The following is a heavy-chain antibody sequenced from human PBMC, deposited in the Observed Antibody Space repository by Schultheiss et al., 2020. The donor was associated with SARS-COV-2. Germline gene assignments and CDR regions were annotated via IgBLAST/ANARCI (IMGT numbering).Heavy chain of an antibody. CDR1: GFTVSSNY. CDR2: IYSGGST. Sequence: GGSLRLSCAASGFTVSSNYMSWVRQAPGKGLEWVSVIYSGGSTYYADSVKGRFTISRHNSKNTLYLQMNSLRAEDTAVYYCARGTVLMVYATLGAFDIWGRGAMGTGS. D-gene: IGHD2-8*01. V-gene: IGHV3-53*04. J-gene: IGHJ3*02. CDR3: ARGTVLMVYATLGAFDI.